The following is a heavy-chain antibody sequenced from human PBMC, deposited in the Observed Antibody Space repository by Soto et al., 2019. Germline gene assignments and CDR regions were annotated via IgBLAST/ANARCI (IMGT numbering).Heavy chain of an antibody. V-gene: IGHV3-9*01. Sequence: GGSLRLSCAASGFTLDDYAMHWVRKTPGKGLEWVSGIIWNSGSINYVDSVKGRFTSSRDNAKNSLYLQMNSLRAEDTALYYCEKDREQLWSYFDYWGQGTLVTVSS. J-gene: IGHJ4*02. CDR2: IIWNSGSI. CDR1: GFTLDDYA. CDR3: EKDREQLWSYFDY. D-gene: IGHD1-1*01.